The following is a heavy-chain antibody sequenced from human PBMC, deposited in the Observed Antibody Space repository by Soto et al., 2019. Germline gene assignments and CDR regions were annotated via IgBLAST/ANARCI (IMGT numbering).Heavy chain of an antibody. J-gene: IGHJ4*02. CDR3: ARDLSGNTTPYFDL. CDR1: GLAFSSYW. CDR2: IYNDGSRT. V-gene: IGHV3-74*01. Sequence: GGYPRHSCEASGLAFSSYWMHWVRQTPGKGPVWVSRIYNDGSRTDYADSVKGRFTISRDNAKNTLYLQMSSLTVEDTAVYYCARDLSGNTTPYFDLWGQG. D-gene: IGHD1-7*01.